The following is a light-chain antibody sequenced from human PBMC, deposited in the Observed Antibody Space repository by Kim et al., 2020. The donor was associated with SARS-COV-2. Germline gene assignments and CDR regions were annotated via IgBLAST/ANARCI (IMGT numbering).Light chain of an antibody. J-gene: IGKJ2*01. V-gene: IGKV3-20*01. Sequence: EIVLTQSPGTLSLSPGEGATLSCRASQIVNSYYLAWYQQKPGQAPRLLIYGASTRATGIPDRFSGSGSGTDFTLTISRLEAEDSALYYGQHFGSSPTFGQGTKLEIK. CDR1: QIVNSYY. CDR2: GAS. CDR3: QHFGSSPT.